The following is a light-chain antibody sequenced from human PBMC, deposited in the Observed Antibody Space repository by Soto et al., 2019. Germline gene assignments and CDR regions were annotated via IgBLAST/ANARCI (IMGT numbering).Light chain of an antibody. CDR1: QGINNY. J-gene: IGKJ5*01. V-gene: IGKV1-17*03. Sequence: DIQMTQSPSSMSASVVDSVTITFLASQGINNYLAWFQQKPGKVPKRLIYTASNLQSGVPSRFSGSGSGTEFTLTINSLQPEDVAIYYCLQHKDYPITFGQGTRLEIK. CDR3: LQHKDYPIT. CDR2: TAS.